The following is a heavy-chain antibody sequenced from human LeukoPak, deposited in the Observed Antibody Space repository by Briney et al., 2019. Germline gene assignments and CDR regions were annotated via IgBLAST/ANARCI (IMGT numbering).Heavy chain of an antibody. D-gene: IGHD3-22*01. CDR3: ARASGDYYDSSGVGYFDY. J-gene: IGHJ4*02. V-gene: IGHV1-69*05. Sequence: ASVKVSCKASGGTFSSYAISWVRQAPGPGLEWMGGIIPIFGTANYAQKFQGRVTITTDESTSTAYMELSSLRSEDTAVYYCARASGDYYDSSGVGYFDYWGQGTLVTVSS. CDR2: IIPIFGTA. CDR1: GGTFSSYA.